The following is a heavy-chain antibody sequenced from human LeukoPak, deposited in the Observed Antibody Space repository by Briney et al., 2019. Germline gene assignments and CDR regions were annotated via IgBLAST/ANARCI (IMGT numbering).Heavy chain of an antibody. Sequence: PSETLSLTCIVSGDSITNHYWSLIRRPPGKGLEWIGYIYYNGLINYNPSLKSRVTISVDTSRHQLSMKLNSVTAADTAVYSCAGSGGLANTGAVFDYWGQGTLVTASS. J-gene: IGHJ4*02. V-gene: IGHV4-59*11. CDR3: AGSGGLANTGAVFDY. D-gene: IGHD3-10*01. CDR1: GDSITNHY. CDR2: IYYNGLI.